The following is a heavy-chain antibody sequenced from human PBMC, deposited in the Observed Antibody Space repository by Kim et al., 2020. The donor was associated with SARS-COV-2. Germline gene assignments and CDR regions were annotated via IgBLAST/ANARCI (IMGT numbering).Heavy chain of an antibody. Sequence: SETLSLTCAVYGGSFSGYYWSWIRQPPGKGLEWIGEINHSGSTNYHPSLKSRVTISVDTSKNQFSLKLSSVTAADTAVYYCARGQQLTPVDYWVQGTLVT. D-gene: IGHD6-13*01. CDR1: GGSFSGYY. J-gene: IGHJ4*02. CDR3: ARGQQLTPVDY. V-gene: IGHV4-34*01. CDR2: INHSGST.